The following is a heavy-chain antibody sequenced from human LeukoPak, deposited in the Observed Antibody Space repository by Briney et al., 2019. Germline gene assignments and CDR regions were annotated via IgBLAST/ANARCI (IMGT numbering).Heavy chain of an antibody. CDR1: GGSISSYY. D-gene: IGHD2-2*01. CDR2: IYTSGST. Sequence: SETLSLTCTVSGGSISSYYWSWIRQPAGKGLEWIGRIYTSGSTNYDPSLKSRVTMSVDTSKNQFSLKLSSVTAADTAVYYCARVGNIVVGDYYYMDVWGKGTTVTVSS. V-gene: IGHV4-4*07. J-gene: IGHJ6*03. CDR3: ARVGNIVVGDYYYMDV.